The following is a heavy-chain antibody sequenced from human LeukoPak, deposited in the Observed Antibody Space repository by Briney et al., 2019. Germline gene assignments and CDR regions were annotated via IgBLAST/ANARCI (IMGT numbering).Heavy chain of an antibody. Sequence: GESLKISCQASGYSFTNYWIAWLRHMPGKGLEWMGIIYPGDSDTRYSPSFQGQVTISADKSISTAYLQWSSLKASDTAMYYCARQPMAAAGTRPDYYYYYYMDVWGKGTTVTVSS. CDR3: ARQPMAAAGTRPDYYYYYYMDV. CDR1: GYSFTNYW. D-gene: IGHD6-13*01. V-gene: IGHV5-51*01. CDR2: IYPGDSDT. J-gene: IGHJ6*03.